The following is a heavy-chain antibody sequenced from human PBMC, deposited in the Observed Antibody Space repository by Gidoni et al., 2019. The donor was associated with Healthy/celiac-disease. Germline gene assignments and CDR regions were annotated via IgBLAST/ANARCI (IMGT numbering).Heavy chain of an antibody. CDR1: GLTFDDYA. J-gene: IGHJ5*02. Sequence: EVQLVESGGGLVQPGRSLRLSCAASGLTFDDYAMHWVRQAPGKGLEWVSGISWNSGSIGYADSVKGRFTISRDNAKNSLYLQMNSLRAEDTALYYCAKGGNIANNWFDPWGQGTLVTVSS. CDR3: AKGGNIANNWFDP. CDR2: ISWNSGSI. D-gene: IGHD5-12*01. V-gene: IGHV3-9*01.